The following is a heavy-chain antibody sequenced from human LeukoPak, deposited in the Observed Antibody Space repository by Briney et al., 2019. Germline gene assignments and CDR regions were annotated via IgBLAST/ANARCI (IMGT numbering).Heavy chain of an antibody. CDR2: ISAYNGNT. Sequence: ASVKVSCKASGYTFTSYGISWVRQAPGQGLEWMGWISAYNGNTSYAQKLQGRVTMTTDTSTSTAYMELRSLRSDDTAVYYCAREPLRDYYYYYGMDVWGQGTTVTVSS. J-gene: IGHJ6*02. V-gene: IGHV1-18*01. CDR1: GYTFTSYG. CDR3: AREPLRDYYYYYGMDV. D-gene: IGHD5/OR15-5a*01.